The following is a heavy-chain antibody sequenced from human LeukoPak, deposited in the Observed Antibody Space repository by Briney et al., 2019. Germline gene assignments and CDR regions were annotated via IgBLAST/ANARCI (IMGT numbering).Heavy chain of an antibody. V-gene: IGHV3-9*01. CDR2: ISWNSGSI. CDR3: ANGARYSGYDS. J-gene: IGHJ5*02. D-gene: IGHD5-12*01. Sequence: GGSLRLSCAASGFTFDDYAMHWVRQAPGKGLEWVSGISWNSGSIGYADSVKGRLTISRDNAKNLLYLQMNSLSAEDTALYYCANGARYSGYDSWGQGTLVTVSS. CDR1: GFTFDDYA.